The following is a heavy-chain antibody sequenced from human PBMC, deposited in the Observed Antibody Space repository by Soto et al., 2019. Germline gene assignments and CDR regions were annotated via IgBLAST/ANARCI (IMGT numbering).Heavy chain of an antibody. CDR3: ACGSSASAYIDY. D-gene: IGHD6-13*01. V-gene: IGHV4-61*01. CDR2: MYNSGNY. J-gene: IGHJ4*02. CDR1: GGSVSSGSYY. Sequence: QVQLQESGPGLVKPSETLSLTCTVSGGSVSSGSYYWSWIRQPPGKGLEWIGYMYNSGNYDYNPSLKSRVTISVDTSKNQFSLKLNSVTAADTGGYYWACGSSASAYIDYWGQGTLVTVSS.